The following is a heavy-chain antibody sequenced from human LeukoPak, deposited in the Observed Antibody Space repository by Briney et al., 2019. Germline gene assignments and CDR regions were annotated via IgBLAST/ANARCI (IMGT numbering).Heavy chain of an antibody. CDR3: ARGRGGSYDY. D-gene: IGHD1-26*01. Sequence: PGGSLRLSCAASGFIFSDYAMHWVRQAPGKGLEYVSSIKTNGGKAFYADSVKGRFTISRDNSKNTLNLQMGSLRAEDMAVYYCARGRGGSYDYWGQGVLVTGSA. J-gene: IGHJ4*02. CDR1: GFIFSDYA. V-gene: IGHV3-64*02. CDR2: IKTNGGKA.